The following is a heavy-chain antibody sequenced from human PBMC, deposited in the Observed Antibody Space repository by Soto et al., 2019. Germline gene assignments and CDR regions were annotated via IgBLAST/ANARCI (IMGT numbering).Heavy chain of an antibody. J-gene: IGHJ6*02. D-gene: IGHD6-19*01. CDR2: IYPGDSDT. CDR1: GYSFTSYW. V-gene: IGHV5-51*01. CDR3: ARPLEVAGRLDYYGMDV. Sequence: GECLKISCKGSGYSFTSYWIGWVRQMPGKGLEWMGIIYPGDSDTRYSPSFQGQVTISADKSISTAYLQWSSLKASDTAMYYCARPLEVAGRLDYYGMDVWGQGTTVTVSS.